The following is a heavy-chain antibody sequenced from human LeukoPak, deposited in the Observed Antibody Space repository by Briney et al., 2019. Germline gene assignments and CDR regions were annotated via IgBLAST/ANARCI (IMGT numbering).Heavy chain of an antibody. J-gene: IGHJ1*01. Sequence: GASVKVSCKASGYTFTNYAIHWVRQAPGQRLEWMGWINAGSGNAKYSQKFQGRVTITRDTSASTAYMELSSLRSEDTAVYYCARVPLHDRNDYYYPHWGQGTVVTVSS. D-gene: IGHD3-22*01. CDR3: ARVPLHDRNDYYYPH. CDR2: INAGSGNA. V-gene: IGHV1-3*01. CDR1: GYTFTNYA.